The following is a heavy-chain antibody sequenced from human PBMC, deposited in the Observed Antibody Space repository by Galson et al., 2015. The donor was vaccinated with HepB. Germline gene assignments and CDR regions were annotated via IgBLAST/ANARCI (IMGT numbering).Heavy chain of an antibody. Sequence: LSLTCTVSGGSISSYYWSWIRQPAGKGLEWIGRIYTSGSTNYNPSLKSRVTMSVDTSKNQFSLKLSSVTAADTAVYYCARSRVVREKYYFDYWGQGTLVTVSS. J-gene: IGHJ4*02. CDR2: IYTSGST. CDR1: GGSISSYY. CDR3: ARSRVVREKYYFDY. V-gene: IGHV4-4*07. D-gene: IGHD4-23*01.